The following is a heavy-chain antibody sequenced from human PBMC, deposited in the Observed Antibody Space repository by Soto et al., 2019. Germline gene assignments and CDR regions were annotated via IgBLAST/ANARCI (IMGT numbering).Heavy chain of an antibody. CDR3: AKDANYDFWSGFPDDY. D-gene: IGHD3-3*01. CDR2: ISYDGSNK. CDR1: GFTFSSYG. V-gene: IGHV3-30*18. Sequence: GGSLRLSCAASGFTFSSYGMHWVRQAPGKGLEWVAVISYDGSNKYYADSVKGRFTISRDNSKNTLYLQMNSLRAEDTAVYYCAKDANYDFWSGFPDDYWGQGTLVTVSS. J-gene: IGHJ4*02.